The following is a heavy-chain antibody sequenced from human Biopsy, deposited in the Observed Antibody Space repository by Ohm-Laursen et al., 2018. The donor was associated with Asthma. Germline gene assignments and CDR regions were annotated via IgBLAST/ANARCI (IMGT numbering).Heavy chain of an antibody. J-gene: IGHJ6*02. V-gene: IGHV1-18*01. Sequence: GASVKVSCKTSGYTFNSAGITWVRQAPGQGLEWMGWISVYIGNTKVAQKLQDRVTMIIDTSTSTAYMELRSLRSDDTAVYFCARAVDYSHYYGIDVWGQGTTVTVS. CDR1: GYTFNSAG. CDR3: ARAVDYSHYYGIDV. CDR2: ISVYIGNT. D-gene: IGHD3-10*01.